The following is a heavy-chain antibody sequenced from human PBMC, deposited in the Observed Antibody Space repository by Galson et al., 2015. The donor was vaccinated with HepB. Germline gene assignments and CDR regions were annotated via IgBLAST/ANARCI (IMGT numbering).Heavy chain of an antibody. Sequence: SLRLSCAASGFTFSNAWMSWVRQAPGKGLEWVGRIKSKTDGGTTDYAAPVKGRFTISRDDSKTTLYLQMNSLKTEDPAVYYCTTVSFTYPGRYFDLWGRGTLVTVSS. J-gene: IGHJ2*01. D-gene: IGHD3-16*01. CDR2: IKSKTDGGTT. CDR1: GFTFSNAW. CDR3: TTVSFTYPGRYFDL. V-gene: IGHV3-15*01.